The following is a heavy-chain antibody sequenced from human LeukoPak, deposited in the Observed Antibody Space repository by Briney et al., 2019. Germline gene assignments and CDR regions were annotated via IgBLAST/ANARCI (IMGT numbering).Heavy chain of an antibody. D-gene: IGHD3-16*02. Sequence: SETLSLTCAVYGGSFSGYYWSWIRQPPGKGLEWIGEINHSGSTKYNPSLKSRVTISVDTSKNQFSLKLSSVTAADTAVYYCARRRYDYVWGSYRYQYFDYWGQGTLVTVSS. CDR1: GGSFSGYY. CDR3: ARRRYDYVWGSYRYQYFDY. V-gene: IGHV4-34*01. J-gene: IGHJ4*02. CDR2: INHSGST.